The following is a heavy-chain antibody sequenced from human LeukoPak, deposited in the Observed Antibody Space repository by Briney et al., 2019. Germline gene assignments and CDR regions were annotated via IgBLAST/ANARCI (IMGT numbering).Heavy chain of an antibody. CDR2: IYHVGNT. CDR3: ARSPRWFFDL. J-gene: IGHJ2*01. V-gene: IGHV4-38-2*01. Sequence: PSETLSLXCDVSGYSISSGYFWGWIRQPPGKGLEWIGSIYHVGNTYQNPSLKSRVTISRDTSKNQFSLKLTSVTTADTAVYYCARSPRWFFDLWGRGTLVTVSS. CDR1: GYSISSGYF.